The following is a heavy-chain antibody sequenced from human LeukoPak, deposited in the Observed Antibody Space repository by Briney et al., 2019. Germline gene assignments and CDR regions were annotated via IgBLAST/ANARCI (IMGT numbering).Heavy chain of an antibody. J-gene: IGHJ4*02. V-gene: IGHV3-30*02. CDR2: IASDGNYR. CDR3: ANLPYNWNEYFDDY. D-gene: IGHD1-1*01. Sequence: PGGSLRLSCAASGFTFTNYGMHWVRQAPGKGLEWVAYIASDGNYRDYGDSVRGRFTVSRDNSKNTLYLQMDSLRAEDTAVYYCANLPYNWNEYFDDYWGQGTLVTVSS. CDR1: GFTFTNYG.